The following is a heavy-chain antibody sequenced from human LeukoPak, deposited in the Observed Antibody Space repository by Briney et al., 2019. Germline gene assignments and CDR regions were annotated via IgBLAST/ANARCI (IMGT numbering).Heavy chain of an antibody. Sequence: SETLSLTCTVSGGSISSFYWSWIRQPAGKGLEWIGRLYTSGSTNYNPSLKSRVTMSFDTSKNQFSLKLSSMTAADTAMYYCARRSSDWNAFDIWGQGTMVTVSS. V-gene: IGHV4-4*07. CDR2: LYTSGST. J-gene: IGHJ3*02. CDR3: ARRSSDWNAFDI. D-gene: IGHD6-19*01. CDR1: GGSISSFY.